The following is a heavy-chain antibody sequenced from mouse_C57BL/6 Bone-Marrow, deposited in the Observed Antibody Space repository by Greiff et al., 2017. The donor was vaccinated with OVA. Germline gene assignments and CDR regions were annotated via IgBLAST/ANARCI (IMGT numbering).Heavy chain of an antibody. CDR2: IDPSDSST. CDR1: GYTFTSSW. Sequence: QVQLQQPGAELVMPGASVKLSCKASGYTFTSSWMHWVKQRPGQGLEWIGEIDPSDSSTNYNQKFKGKSTLTVDKSSSTAYMQLSSLPSEDSAVYYCARSATTVVYFDYWGQGTTLTVSS. J-gene: IGHJ2*01. V-gene: IGHV1-69*01. D-gene: IGHD1-1*01. CDR3: ARSATTVVYFDY.